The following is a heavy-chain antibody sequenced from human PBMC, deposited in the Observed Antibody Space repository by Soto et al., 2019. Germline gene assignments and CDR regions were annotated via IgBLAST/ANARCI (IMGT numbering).Heavy chain of an antibody. V-gene: IGHV1-18*04. J-gene: IGHJ6*02. Sequence: ASVKLSCKASGYTFTSYGISWVRQAPGQGLEWMGWISAYNGNTNYAQKLQGRVTMTTDTSTSTAYMELRSLRSDDTAVYYCARESFYDFWSGYYLGRGGYYGMDVWGQGTTVTVSS. CDR1: GYTFTSYG. D-gene: IGHD3-3*01. CDR3: ARESFYDFWSGYYLGRGGYYGMDV. CDR2: ISAYNGNT.